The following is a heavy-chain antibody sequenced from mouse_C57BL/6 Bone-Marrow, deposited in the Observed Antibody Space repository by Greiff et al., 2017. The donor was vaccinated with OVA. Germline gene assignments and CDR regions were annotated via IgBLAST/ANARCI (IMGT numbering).Heavy chain of an antibody. CDR1: GFSLSTSGMG. Sequence: QVTLKECGPGILQSSQTLSLTCSFSGFSLSTSGMGVSWIRQPSGKGLEWLAHIYWDDDKRYNQSLKSRLTISKDTSRNQVFLKITSVDTADTATYYCARDDGYYAWFAYWGQGTLVTVSA. CDR2: IYWDDDK. D-gene: IGHD2-3*01. J-gene: IGHJ3*01. V-gene: IGHV8-12*01. CDR3: ARDDGYYAWFAY.